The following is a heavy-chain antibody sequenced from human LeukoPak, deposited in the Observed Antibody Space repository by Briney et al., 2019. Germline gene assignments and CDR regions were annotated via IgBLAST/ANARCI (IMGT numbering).Heavy chain of an antibody. V-gene: IGHV3-7*01. CDR1: GFTFSSYW. CDR2: INHNGNVN. D-gene: IGHD1-7*01. CDR3: ARDYWWNYDY. J-gene: IGHJ4*02. Sequence: GGSLRLSCAASGFTFSSYWMNWARQAPGKGLEWVASINHNGNVNYYVDSVKGRFTISRDNSKNTIYLQMDSLRAEDTAIYYCARDYWWNYDYWGQGTLVTVSS.